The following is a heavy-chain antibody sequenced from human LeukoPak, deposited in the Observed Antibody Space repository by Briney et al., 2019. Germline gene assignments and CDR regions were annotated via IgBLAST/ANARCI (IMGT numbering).Heavy chain of an antibody. CDR3: ARETILWETDIDY. Sequence: GGSLRLSCAASGFTFSSYSMNWVRQAPGKGLEWVSSISSSSSYIYYADSVKGRFTISRDNAKNSLYLQMNSLRAEDTAVYYCARETILWETDIDYWGQGTLVTVSS. CDR2: ISSSSSYI. D-gene: IGHD2-21*01. CDR1: GFTFSSYS. V-gene: IGHV3-21*01. J-gene: IGHJ4*02.